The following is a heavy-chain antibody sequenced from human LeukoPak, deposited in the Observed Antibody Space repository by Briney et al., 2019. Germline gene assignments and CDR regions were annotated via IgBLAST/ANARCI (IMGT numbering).Heavy chain of an antibody. CDR3: ARLPRDCTNGVCPFYYGMDV. CDR2: IYYSGST. Sequence: SETLSLTCTVSGGPISSSSYYWGWIRQPPGKGLEWIGSIYYSGSTYYNPSLKSRVTISVDTSKNQFSLKLSSVTAADTAVYYCARLPRDCTNGVCPFYYGMDVWGQGTTVTVSS. CDR1: GGPISSSSYY. D-gene: IGHD2-8*01. V-gene: IGHV4-39*01. J-gene: IGHJ6*02.